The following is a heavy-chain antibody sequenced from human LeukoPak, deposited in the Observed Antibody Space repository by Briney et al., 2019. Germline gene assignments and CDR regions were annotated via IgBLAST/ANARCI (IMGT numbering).Heavy chain of an antibody. CDR1: GYTFTSYG. V-gene: IGHV1-18*01. D-gene: IGHD3-10*01. CDR2: ISTYKGNT. CDR3: ARGGYGSGNNRFRAFDI. Sequence: ASVKVSCKASGYTFTSYGISWVRQAPGQGLEWMGFISTYKGNTNYAQKVQGRVTMTTDTSTSTVYMELRSLRSDDAAVYYCARGGYGSGNNRFRAFDIWGQGTMVTVSS. J-gene: IGHJ3*02.